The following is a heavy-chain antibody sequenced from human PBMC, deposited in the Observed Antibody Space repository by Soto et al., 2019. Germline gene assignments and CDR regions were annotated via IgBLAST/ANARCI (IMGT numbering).Heavy chain of an antibody. CDR3: ARANTLMINPDELT. V-gene: IGHV1-18*03. CDR1: GYTFTSYA. D-gene: IGHD3-16*01. Sequence: GASVKVSCKASGYTFTSYAINWVRQAPGQGLEWMGWISAYNGNTKYAQRFQGRVTMTTDTSTSTAYMELRSLRSDDMAVYYCARANTLMINPDELTWGQGTLVTVSS. J-gene: IGHJ4*02. CDR2: ISAYNGNT.